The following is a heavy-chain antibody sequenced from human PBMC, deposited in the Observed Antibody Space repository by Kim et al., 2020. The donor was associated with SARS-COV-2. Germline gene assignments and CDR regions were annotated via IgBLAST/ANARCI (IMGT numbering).Heavy chain of an antibody. CDR2: IIPVFITA. V-gene: IGHV1-69*06. Sequence: SVKVSCKASGGSFSSYTITWLRQAPGHGLEYLGGIIPVFITANYAQKFQGRVTIVADKSTSTVYLELSRLTPADTAMYYCASKGDYGDFDYWGQGTLVT. J-gene: IGHJ4*02. D-gene: IGHD4-17*01. CDR1: GGSFSSYT. CDR3: ASKGDYGDFDY.